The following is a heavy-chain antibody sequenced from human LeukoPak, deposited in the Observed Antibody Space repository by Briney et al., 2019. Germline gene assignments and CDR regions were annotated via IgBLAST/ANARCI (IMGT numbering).Heavy chain of an antibody. CDR3: ASGTGTGVGYFDY. Sequence: ASVKVSCKASGYNFTGYYMHWVRQAPGQGLEWMGWINPNSGGTNYAQKFQGRVTMTRDTSISTAYMELSRLRADDTAVYYCASGTGTGVGYFDYWGQGTLVTVSS. D-gene: IGHD1-1*01. V-gene: IGHV1-2*02. J-gene: IGHJ4*02. CDR1: GYNFTGYY. CDR2: INPNSGGT.